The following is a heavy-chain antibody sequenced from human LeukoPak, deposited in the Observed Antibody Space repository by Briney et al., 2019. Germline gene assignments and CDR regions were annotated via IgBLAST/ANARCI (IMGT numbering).Heavy chain of an antibody. Sequence: PGGSLRLSCAASGFTFSNYFMHWVRQAPGKGLEYFSAISRTGSTTHYTNSVKGRFTISRDNSKNTLYLQMGGLRAEDMAVYYCATSRYCSGGDCYSPAFDIWGQGTMVTVSS. CDR2: ISRTGSTT. V-gene: IGHV3-64*01. J-gene: IGHJ3*02. CDR1: GFTFSNYF. CDR3: ATSRYCSGGDCYSPAFDI. D-gene: IGHD2-15*01.